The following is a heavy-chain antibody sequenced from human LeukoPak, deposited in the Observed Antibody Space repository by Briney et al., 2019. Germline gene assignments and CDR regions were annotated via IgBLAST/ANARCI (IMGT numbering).Heavy chain of an antibody. D-gene: IGHD3-16*01. Sequence: PGGSLRLSCTTSGFSFTHAWMNWFRQAPGKGLEWVGRIKSNIDGGASDYGAPVKGRFTMSRDDSKNTLYLHMSALQIEDTAMYYCMSDPLTRGGVEPWGQGTLVTVSS. CDR2: IKSNIDGGAS. V-gene: IGHV3-15*01. J-gene: IGHJ1*01. CDR3: MSDPLTRGGVEP. CDR1: GFSFTHAW.